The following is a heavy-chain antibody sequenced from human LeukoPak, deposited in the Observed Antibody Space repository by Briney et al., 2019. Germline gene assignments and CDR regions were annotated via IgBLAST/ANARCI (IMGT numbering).Heavy chain of an antibody. Sequence: SETLSLTCTVSGGSISSISYYWGWIRQPPGKGLEWIGSIDYSGSIHNNQSLKSRVTISADMSENEFSLRLSSVTAADTAVYYCARQKIILRGVISYFDSWGQGNLVTVSS. V-gene: IGHV4-39*01. D-gene: IGHD3-10*01. CDR2: IDYSGSI. J-gene: IGHJ4*02. CDR1: GGSISSISYY. CDR3: ARQKIILRGVISYFDS.